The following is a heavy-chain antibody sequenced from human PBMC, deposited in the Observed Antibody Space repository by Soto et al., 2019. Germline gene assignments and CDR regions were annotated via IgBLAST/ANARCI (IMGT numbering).Heavy chain of an antibody. D-gene: IGHD6-19*01. V-gene: IGHV4-34*01. Sequence: QVQLQQWGAGLLKPSETLSLTCAVYGGSFSGYYWSWIRQPPGKGLEWIGEINHSGSTNYNPSLKSRVTISVDTSKNQFSPKLSSVTAADTAVYYCASFPGYSSGWYVDYWGQGTLVTVSS. CDR3: ASFPGYSSGWYVDY. J-gene: IGHJ4*02. CDR2: INHSGST. CDR1: GGSFSGYY.